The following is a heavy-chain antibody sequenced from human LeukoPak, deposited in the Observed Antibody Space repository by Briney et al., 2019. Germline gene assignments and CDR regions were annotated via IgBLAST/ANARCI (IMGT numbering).Heavy chain of an antibody. CDR1: GFTFSSYA. V-gene: IGHV3-30-3*01. Sequence: GGSLRLSCAASGFTFSSYAMSWVRQAPGKGLEWVAVISYDGSNKYYADSAKGRFTISRDNSKNTLYLQMNSLRAEDTAVYYCARVDYDILTGYYTYYYYGMDVWGQGTTVTVSS. D-gene: IGHD3-9*01. J-gene: IGHJ6*02. CDR3: ARVDYDILTGYYTYYYYGMDV. CDR2: ISYDGSNK.